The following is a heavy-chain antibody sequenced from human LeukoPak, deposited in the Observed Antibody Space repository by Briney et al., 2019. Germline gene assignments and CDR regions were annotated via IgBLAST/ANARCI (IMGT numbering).Heavy chain of an antibody. Sequence: ASVKVSCKASGYTFTSYDINWVRQATGQGLEWMGWMNPNSGNTGYAQKFQGRVTMTTDTSTSTAYMELRSLRSDDTVVYYCARDQYDYVWGSYEDSPFDYWGQGTLVTVSS. CDR3: ARDQYDYVWGSYEDSPFDY. CDR2: MNPNSGNT. V-gene: IGHV1-8*01. CDR1: GYTFTSYD. D-gene: IGHD3-16*01. J-gene: IGHJ4*02.